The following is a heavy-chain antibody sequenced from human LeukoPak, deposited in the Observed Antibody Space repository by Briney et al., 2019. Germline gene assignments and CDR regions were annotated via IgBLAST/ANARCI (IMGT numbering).Heavy chain of an antibody. CDR1: GFDFNNYV. D-gene: IGHD3-3*01. Sequence: PGGSPRLSCEASGFDFNNYVMHWVRQAPGKGLEWVAVISYDGSNIYYSDSVKGRFTISRDNSKNTLYVQMSSLRPEDTAVYYCARVGTYDFWSGYYSIPFDYWGQGTLVTVSS. J-gene: IGHJ4*02. V-gene: IGHV3-30-3*01. CDR3: ARVGTYDFWSGYYSIPFDY. CDR2: ISYDGSNI.